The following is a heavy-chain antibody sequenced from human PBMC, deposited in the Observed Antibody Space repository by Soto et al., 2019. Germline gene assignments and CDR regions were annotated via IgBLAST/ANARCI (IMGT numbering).Heavy chain of an antibody. D-gene: IGHD3-3*01. CDR1: GSPFISYA. CDR3: AKNGGDGLPSYDFWIYYYYYMDV. J-gene: IGHJ6*03. CDR2: ISGSGGST. V-gene: IGHV3-23*01. Sequence: PWGSSRNSCAASGSPFISYAMSWFRQAPGKGLEWVSAISGSGGSTYYADSVKGRFTISRDNSKNTLYLQMNSLRAEDTAVYYCAKNGGDGLPSYDFWIYYYYYMDVWGKGTTVTVSS.